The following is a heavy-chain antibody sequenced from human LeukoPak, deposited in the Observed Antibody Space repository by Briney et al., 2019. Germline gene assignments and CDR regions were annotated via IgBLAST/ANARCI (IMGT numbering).Heavy chain of an antibody. CDR3: ARGGAPYCSSTSCYEDRFDP. Sequence: GGSLRLSCAASRFTFSNYWMSWVRQAPGKGLEWVANIKQDGSEKYYVDSVKGRFTISRDNAKNSLYLQMISLRAEDTAVYYCARGGAPYCSSTSCYEDRFDPWGQGTLVTVSS. V-gene: IGHV3-7*05. J-gene: IGHJ5*02. D-gene: IGHD2-2*01. CDR2: IKQDGSEK. CDR1: RFTFSNYW.